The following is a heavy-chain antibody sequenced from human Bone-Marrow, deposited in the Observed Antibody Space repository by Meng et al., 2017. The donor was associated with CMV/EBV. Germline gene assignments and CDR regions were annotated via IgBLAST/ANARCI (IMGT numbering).Heavy chain of an antibody. CDR3: ARGGRDYDSLFDP. D-gene: IGHD3-3*01. Sequence: ESVSRISGSGGSTNHADSSRDNSKNTMYLQMNSPRAEDTAVYYCARGGRDYDSLFDPWGQGTLVTVSS. V-gene: IGHV3-64*04. J-gene: IGHJ5*02. CDR2: ISGSGGST.